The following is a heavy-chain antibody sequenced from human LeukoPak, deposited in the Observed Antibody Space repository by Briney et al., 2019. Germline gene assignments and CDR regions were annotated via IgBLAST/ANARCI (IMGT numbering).Heavy chain of an antibody. J-gene: IGHJ5*02. V-gene: IGHV3-74*01. Sequence: GGSLRLSCAASGFTFSSYWMHWVRQAPGKGLVWVSRINSDGSSTSYADSVKGRFTISRDNAKNTLYLQMNSLRAEDTAVYYCARDGWYCSSTSCSSSNWFDPWGQGTLVTVSS. CDR1: GFTFSSYW. CDR2: INSDGSST. CDR3: ARDGWYCSSTSCSSSNWFDP. D-gene: IGHD2-2*01.